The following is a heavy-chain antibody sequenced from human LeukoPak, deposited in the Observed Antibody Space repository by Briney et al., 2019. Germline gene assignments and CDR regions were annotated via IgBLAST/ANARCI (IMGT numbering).Heavy chain of an antibody. Sequence: GRSLRLSCAASGFTFSNYWMHWVRHAPGKGLVCVSRINSDGSSTIYAETVRGRFTISRDNAKNTLYLQMNSLRAEDTAVYYCARVDGGTYGNDAFDIWGQGTMVAVSS. CDR1: GFTFSNYW. CDR3: ARVDGGTYGNDAFDI. V-gene: IGHV3-74*01. CDR2: INSDGSST. J-gene: IGHJ3*02. D-gene: IGHD1-26*01.